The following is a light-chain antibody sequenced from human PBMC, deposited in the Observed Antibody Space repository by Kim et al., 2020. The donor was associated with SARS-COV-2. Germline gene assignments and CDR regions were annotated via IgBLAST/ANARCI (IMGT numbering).Light chain of an antibody. CDR1: QNINNRH. CDR3: QQYGTSSPT. V-gene: IGKV3-20*01. Sequence: SPGERATLSCRASQNINNRHLAWYQQKPGQAPRLLICGASSRATGIPNTFSGSGSGTDFTLTISRLEPEDFAVYYCQQYGTSSPTFGQGTKVDIK. CDR2: GAS. J-gene: IGKJ1*01.